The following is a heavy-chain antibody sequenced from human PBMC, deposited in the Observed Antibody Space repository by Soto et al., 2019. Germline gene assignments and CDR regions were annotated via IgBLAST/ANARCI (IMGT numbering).Heavy chain of an antibody. J-gene: IGHJ4*02. CDR2: ISAYNGNT. D-gene: IGHD5-18*01. CDR3: ARDLGYSYGYCDY. V-gene: IGHV1-18*01. CDR1: GYHFGHYG. Sequence: GASVKVSCKASGYHFGHYGISWVRHAPGQGLEWMGWISAYNGNTNYAQKLQGRVTMTTDTSTSTANMELRSLRSDDTAVYYCARDLGYSYGYCDYWGQGTLVTVSS.